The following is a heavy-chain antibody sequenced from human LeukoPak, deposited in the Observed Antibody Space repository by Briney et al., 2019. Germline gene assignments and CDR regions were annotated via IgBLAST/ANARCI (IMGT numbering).Heavy chain of an antibody. V-gene: IGHV3-21*01. CDR2: ISSGSTNI. CDR3: ARVGGYCSSISNCYGDY. CDR1: GFTFSIYS. J-gene: IGHJ4*02. Sequence: PGGSLRLSCAASGFTFSIYSMNWVRQAPGKGLEWVLCISSGSTNIYYADSVRGRFTIFRDNAKNSLYLQMNSLRAEDTAVYYCARVGGYCSSISNCYGDYWGQGTLVTVSS. D-gene: IGHD2-2*03.